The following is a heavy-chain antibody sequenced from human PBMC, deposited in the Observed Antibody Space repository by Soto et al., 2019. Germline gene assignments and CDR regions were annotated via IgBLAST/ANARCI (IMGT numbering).Heavy chain of an antibody. J-gene: IGHJ4*02. CDR3: VKWHTSNFDSLPFTGFDF. V-gene: IGHV3-23*01. CDR1: GFTLSSYA. Sequence: GGSLRLSCAASGFTLSSYAMSWFRQGPAAVPEWVSAISGSGGSTYYADSVKGRFTISRDNSKNTLYLQMRSLRAEDAAAYYCVKWHTSNFDSLPFTGFDFWGQGTQVTVSS. CDR2: ISGSGGST. D-gene: IGHD3-22*01.